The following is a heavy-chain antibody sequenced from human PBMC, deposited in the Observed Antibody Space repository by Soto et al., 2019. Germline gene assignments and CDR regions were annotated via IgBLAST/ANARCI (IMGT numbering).Heavy chain of an antibody. D-gene: IGHD6-19*01. CDR3: ARDGSGWAADDTYFDY. Sequence: QLQLQESGSGLVKPSQTLSLTCAVSGGSISSGGYSWSWIRQPPGKGLEWIGYIYHSGTTYYNPSLKSRVTISIDRSKNQLSRKLSSVTAADTAVYSCARDGSGWAADDTYFDYWGQGTLVTVSS. CDR1: GGSISSGGYS. J-gene: IGHJ4*02. V-gene: IGHV4-30-2*01. CDR2: IYHSGTT.